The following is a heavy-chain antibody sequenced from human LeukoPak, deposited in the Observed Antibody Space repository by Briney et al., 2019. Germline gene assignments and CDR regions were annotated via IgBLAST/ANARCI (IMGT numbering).Heavy chain of an antibody. CDR3: ARATYYYDSSGYSHAYYFDY. J-gene: IGHJ4*02. CDR1: GGTFSSYA. D-gene: IGHD3-22*01. Sequence: SVKVSCKASGGTFSSYAISWVRQAPGQGLEWMEGIIPIFGTANYAQKFQGRVTITADKSTSTAYMELSSLRSEDTAVYYCARATYYYDSSGYSHAYYFDYWGQGTLVTVSS. CDR2: IIPIFGTA. V-gene: IGHV1-69*06.